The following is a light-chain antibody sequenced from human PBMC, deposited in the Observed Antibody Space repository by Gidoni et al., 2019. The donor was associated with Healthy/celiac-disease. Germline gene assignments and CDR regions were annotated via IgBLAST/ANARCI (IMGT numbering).Light chain of an antibody. CDR1: QSVSSSY. Sequence: EIVLTQSPGTLSLSPGERATRSCRASQSVSSSYLAWYQQKPGQAPRLLIYGASSRATGIPDRFSGSGSGTDFTLTISRLEPEDFAVYYCQQYGSSSWTFXXXTKVEIK. J-gene: IGKJ1*01. CDR3: QQYGSSSWT. CDR2: GAS. V-gene: IGKV3-20*01.